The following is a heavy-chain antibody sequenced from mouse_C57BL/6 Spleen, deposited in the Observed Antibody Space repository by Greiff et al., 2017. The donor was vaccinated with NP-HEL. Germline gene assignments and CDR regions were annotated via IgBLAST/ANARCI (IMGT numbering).Heavy chain of an antibody. CDR2: IRNKANGYTT. J-gene: IGHJ3*01. V-gene: IGHV7-3*01. CDR3: ARSSYDYDEGAWFAY. D-gene: IGHD2-4*01. CDR1: GFTFPDYY. Sequence: EVKLMESGGGLVQPGGSLSLSCAASGFTFPDYYMSWVRPPPGKALEWLGFIRNKANGYTTEYSASVKGRFTISRDNSQSILYLQMNALRAEDSATYYCARSSYDYDEGAWFAYWGQGTLVTVSA.